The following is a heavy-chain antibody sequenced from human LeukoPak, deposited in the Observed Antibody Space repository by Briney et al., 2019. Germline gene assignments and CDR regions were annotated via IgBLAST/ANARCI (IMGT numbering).Heavy chain of an antibody. D-gene: IGHD3-9*01. CDR1: GGTFSSYA. CDR2: IIPIFGTA. V-gene: IGHV1-69*01. J-gene: IGHJ4*02. Sequence: SVKVSCKASGGTFSSYAISWVRQAPGQGLEWMGGIIPIFGTANYAQKFQGRVTITADESTSTAYMELSSLRSEDTAVYYCATSPMTGPYYFDYWGQGPLVTVSS. CDR3: ATSPMTGPYYFDY.